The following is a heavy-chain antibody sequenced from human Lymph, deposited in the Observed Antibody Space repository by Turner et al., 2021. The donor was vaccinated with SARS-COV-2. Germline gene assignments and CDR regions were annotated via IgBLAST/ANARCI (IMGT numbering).Heavy chain of an antibody. D-gene: IGHD1-1*01. J-gene: IGHJ4*02. CDR3: AKDPNWYVLSAVDY. V-gene: IGHV3-23*01. CDR1: GFTFSSYA. Sequence: EVQMLESGGGLVQPGGSLRLACADPGFTFSSYAISWVRQAPGKELEWVSTISSSGGSTYYAESVKGRFTISRDNAKNTLYLQMNSLRAEDTAVYDCAKDPNWYVLSAVDYWGQGTLVTVSS. CDR2: ISSSGGST.